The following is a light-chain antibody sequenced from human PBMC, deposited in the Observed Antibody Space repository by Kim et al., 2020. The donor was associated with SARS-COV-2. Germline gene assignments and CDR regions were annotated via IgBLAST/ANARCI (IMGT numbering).Light chain of an antibody. Sequence: NFMLTQPHSVSESPGKTVTISCTSSSGSIASNYVQWYQQRPGSAPTTVIYEDNQRPSGVPARFSGSIDISSNSASLTISGLKTEDEADYYCQSYDSSTVVFGGGTKLTVL. V-gene: IGLV6-57*02. CDR2: EDN. CDR3: QSYDSSTVV. J-gene: IGLJ2*01. CDR1: SGSIASNY.